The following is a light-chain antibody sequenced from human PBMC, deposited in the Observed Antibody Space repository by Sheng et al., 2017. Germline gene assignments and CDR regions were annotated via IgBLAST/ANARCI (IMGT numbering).Light chain of an antibody. J-gene: IGLJ3*02. CDR3: ATWDSSLSAGV. CDR1: SSNIGSNY. V-gene: IGLV1-51*01. CDR2: DNN. Sequence: QSVLTQPPSVSAAPGQKVTISCSGSSSNIGSNYVSWYQHLPGTAPKLLIYDNNKRPSGIPDRFSGSKSGTSATLGISGLQTGDEADYSCATWDSSLSAGVFGGGTKVTVL.